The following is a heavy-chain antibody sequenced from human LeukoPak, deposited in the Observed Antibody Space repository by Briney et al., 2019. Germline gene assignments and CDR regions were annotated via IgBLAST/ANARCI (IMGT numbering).Heavy chain of an antibody. CDR2: IWHSGRT. Sequence: SETLSLTCTVSGGSITNYYWSWIRQPPEKGLEWIGFIWHSGRTNYNPSLKSRVTISVDTSKNQFSLKLSSVTAADTAVYYCARGVRIAARPLNYWGQGTLVTVSS. CDR1: GGSITNYY. V-gene: IGHV4-59*12. CDR3: ARGVRIAARPLNY. D-gene: IGHD6-6*01. J-gene: IGHJ4*02.